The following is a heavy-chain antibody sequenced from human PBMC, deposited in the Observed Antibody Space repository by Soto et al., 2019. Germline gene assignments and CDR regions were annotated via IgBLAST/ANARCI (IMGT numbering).Heavy chain of an antibody. CDR1: GYPFSMYG. CDR2: ISAYNGNT. J-gene: IGHJ4*02. Sequence: QVQLVQSGAEVTKPGASVQVSCKTSGYPFSMYGISWVRQAPGQGLEWMGWISAYNGNTEYAQKFQGRVTMTRDISTSTAYLDLRSLRSDDTAVYYCARPSYYDTPTAFDSWCQGALVTVSS. V-gene: IGHV1-18*01. D-gene: IGHD3-22*01. CDR3: ARPSYYDTPTAFDS.